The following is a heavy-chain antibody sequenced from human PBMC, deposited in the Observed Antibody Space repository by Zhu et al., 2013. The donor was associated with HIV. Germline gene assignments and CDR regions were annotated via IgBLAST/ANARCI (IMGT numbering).Heavy chain of an antibody. D-gene: IGHD5-18*01. J-gene: IGHJ3*01. CDR1: EYTFTDYY. CDR3: VRGYGRAAADNYGWGFXV. Sequence: QVQLVQSGAEVKKPGASVKVSCRASEYTFTDYYIHWVRQAPGQGPEWMGWINPYNGATSSAQNFRGRVTMTRDTSLSTAYMELTSLTSDDTGVYYCVRGYGRAAADNYGWGFXVWGQGTLV. CDR2: INPYNGAT. V-gene: IGHV1-2*02.